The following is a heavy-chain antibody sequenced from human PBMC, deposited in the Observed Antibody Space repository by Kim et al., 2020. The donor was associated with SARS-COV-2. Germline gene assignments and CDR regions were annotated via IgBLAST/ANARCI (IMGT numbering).Heavy chain of an antibody. CDR1: GFTFSNAW. D-gene: IGHD2-15*01. CDR2: IKSKTDGGTT. V-gene: IGHV3-15*01. J-gene: IGHJ3*02. CDR3: TSTTPLGYCSGGSCYPDAFDI. Sequence: GGSLRLSCAASGFTFSNAWMSWVRQAPGKGLEWVGRIKSKTDGGTTDYAAPVKGRFTISRDDSKNTLYLQMNSLKTEDTAVYYCTSTTPLGYCSGGSCYPDAFDIWGQGTMVTVSS.